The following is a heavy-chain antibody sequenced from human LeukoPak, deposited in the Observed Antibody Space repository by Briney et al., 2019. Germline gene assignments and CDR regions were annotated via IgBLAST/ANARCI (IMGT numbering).Heavy chain of an antibody. D-gene: IGHD3-22*01. CDR3: AKDVLYYDSSQHVYYFDS. V-gene: IGHV3-23*01. CDR2: IIYSGGAT. Sequence: PGGSLRLSCAASGFTVSRSAMTWVRQGPGTGLEFVASIIYSGGATYYADSVKGRFTISRDNSKNTLYLQMNSLRAEDTALYYCAKDVLYYDSSQHVYYFDSWGQGTLVTVSS. CDR1: GFTVSRSA. J-gene: IGHJ4*02.